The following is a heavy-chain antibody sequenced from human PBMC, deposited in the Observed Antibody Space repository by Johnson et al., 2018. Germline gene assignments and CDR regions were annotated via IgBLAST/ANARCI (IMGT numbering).Heavy chain of an antibody. CDR2: IIWNSGTI. Sequence: VQSGRSLRLSCAASGFTFDDYAMHWVRQAPGKGLEWVSGIIWNSGTIGYADSVKGRFTISRDNAKNSLYLQMNSLRAEDTALYYCAKDHYYDSSGYGFYYYGMDVWGQGTTVTVSS. CDR3: AKDHYYDSSGYGFYYYGMDV. V-gene: IGHV3-9*01. D-gene: IGHD3-22*01. J-gene: IGHJ6*02. CDR1: GFTFDDYA.